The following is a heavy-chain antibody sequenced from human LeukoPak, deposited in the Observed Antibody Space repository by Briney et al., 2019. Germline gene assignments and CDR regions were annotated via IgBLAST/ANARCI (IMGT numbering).Heavy chain of an antibody. CDR1: GGSFSGYY. D-gene: IGHD1-26*01. Sequence: SETLPLTCAVYGGSFSGYYWSWIRQPPGKGLEWIGEINHSGSTNYNPSLKSRVTISVDTSKNQFSLNLSSVTATDTAVYYCARGRIVGATLLGWGQGTLVTVSS. J-gene: IGHJ4*02. CDR2: INHSGST. CDR3: ARGRIVGATLLG. V-gene: IGHV4-34*01.